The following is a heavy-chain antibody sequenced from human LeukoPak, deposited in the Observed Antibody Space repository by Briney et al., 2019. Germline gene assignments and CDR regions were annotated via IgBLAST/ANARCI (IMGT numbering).Heavy chain of an antibody. CDR2: IIPIFGTA. J-gene: IGHJ4*02. CDR1: GGTFSSYA. CDR3: ARSSGELPEY. Sequence: SVKVSCKASGGTFSSYAISWVRQAPGQGLEWMGGIIPIFGTANYAQKLQGRVTMTTDTSTSTAYMELRSLRSDDTAVYYCARSSGELPEYWGQGTLVTVSS. V-gene: IGHV1-69*05. D-gene: IGHD1-26*01.